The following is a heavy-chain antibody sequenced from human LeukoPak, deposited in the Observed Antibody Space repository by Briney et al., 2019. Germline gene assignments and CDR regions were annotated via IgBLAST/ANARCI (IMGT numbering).Heavy chain of an antibody. J-gene: IGHJ4*02. CDR1: GFSFTTSW. D-gene: IGHD5-18*01. CDR3: AKGHTSLAP. Sequence: GGSLRLSCAASGFSFTTSWMGWVRQAPGKGLEWVASIEQDGSEKYYVDSVKGRFTISRDNAKNSLFLQMNSLRAEDTAVYYCAKGHTSLAPWGQGALVTVSS. V-gene: IGHV3-7*01. CDR2: IEQDGSEK.